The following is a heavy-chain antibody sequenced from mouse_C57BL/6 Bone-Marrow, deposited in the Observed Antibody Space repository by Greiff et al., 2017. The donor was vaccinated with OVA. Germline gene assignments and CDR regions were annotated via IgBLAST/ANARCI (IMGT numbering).Heavy chain of an antibody. V-gene: IGHV1-26*01. J-gene: IGHJ2*01. CDR2: INPNNGGT. D-gene: IGHD1-1*01. CDR1: GYTFTDYY. Sequence: EVQLQQSGPELVKPGASVKISCKASGYTFTDYYMNWVKQSHGKSLEWIGDINPNNGGTSYNQKFKGKATLTVDKSSSTAYMELRSLTSEDSAVYYCARFYYGMDFDYWGKGTTLTVSS. CDR3: ARFYYGMDFDY.